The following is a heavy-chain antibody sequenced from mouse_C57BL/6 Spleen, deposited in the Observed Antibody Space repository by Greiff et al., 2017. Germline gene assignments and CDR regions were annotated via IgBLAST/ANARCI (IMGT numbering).Heavy chain of an antibody. D-gene: IGHD1-1*01. CDR2: IHPSDSDT. CDR1: GYTFTSYW. J-gene: IGHJ2*01. V-gene: IGHV1-74*01. Sequence: QVHVKQPGAELVKPGASVKVSCKASGYTFTSYWMHWVKQRPGQGLEWIGRIHPSDSDTNYNQKFKGKATLTVDKSSSTAYMQLSSLTSEDSAVYYGAMITTVVATDYFDYWGQGTTLTVSS. CDR3: AMITTVVATDYFDY.